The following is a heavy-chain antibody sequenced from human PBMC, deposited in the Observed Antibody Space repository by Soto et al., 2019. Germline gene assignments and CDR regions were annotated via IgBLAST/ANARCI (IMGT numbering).Heavy chain of an antibody. V-gene: IGHV3-9*01. J-gene: IGHJ6*02. CDR3: AKDGGYCIGGRCPPGRYYGMDV. CDR2: INWNSGSI. D-gene: IGHD2-15*01. CDR1: GFTFDDYA. Sequence: EVQLVESGGGLVQAGRSLRLSCAASGFTFDDYAMHWVRQAPGKGLEWVSGINWNSGSIGYADSVKGRFTVSRDNDKNSLYLQMNSLRPDDTALYYCAKDGGYCIGGRCPPGRYYGMDVWGQGTTVTVSS.